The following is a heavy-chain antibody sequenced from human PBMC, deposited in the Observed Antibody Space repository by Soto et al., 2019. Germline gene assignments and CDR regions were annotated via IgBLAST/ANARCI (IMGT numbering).Heavy chain of an antibody. J-gene: IGHJ4*02. CDR2: IWYDGSNK. CDR3: ARGWASRKKGTVTTYVSLDY. CDR1: GFTFSSYG. V-gene: IGHV3-33*01. Sequence: QVQLVESGGGVVQPGRSLRLSCAASGFTFSSYGMHWVRQAPGKGLEWVAVIWYDGSNKYYADSVKGRFTISRDNSKNTLYLQMNSLRAEDTAVYYCARGWASRKKGTVTTYVSLDYWGQGTLVTVSS. D-gene: IGHD4-17*01.